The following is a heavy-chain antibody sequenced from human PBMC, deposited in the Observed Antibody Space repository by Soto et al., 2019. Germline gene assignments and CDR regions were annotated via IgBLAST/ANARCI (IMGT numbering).Heavy chain of an antibody. V-gene: IGHV3-23*01. Sequence: GGSLRLSCAASGFTFSSYAMSWVRQAPGKGLEWVSAISGSGGSTYYADSVKGRFTISRDNSKNTLYLQMNSLRAEDTAVYYCAKDWCSSISCYGPNYYYYGMDVWGQGTTVTVSS. CDR1: GFTFSSYA. D-gene: IGHD2-2*01. CDR3: AKDWCSSISCYGPNYYYYGMDV. CDR2: ISGSGGST. J-gene: IGHJ6*02.